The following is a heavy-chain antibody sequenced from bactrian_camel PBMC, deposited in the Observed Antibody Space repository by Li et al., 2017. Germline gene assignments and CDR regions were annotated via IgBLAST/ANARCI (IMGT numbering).Heavy chain of an antibody. V-gene: IGHV3S55*01. Sequence: HVQLVESGGGSVQAGGSLRLSCVASGLTGSRTYMAWFRQAPGKEREGVVHIHRGGGTLYADSVRGRFTISQDSADNTLYLEMNDLKPEDTAMYCCAARLGVGACAGRYWESPTPYYSWGQGTQVTVS. CDR3: AARLGVGACAGRYWESPTPYYS. J-gene: IGHJ6*01. CDR1: GLTGSRTY. D-gene: IGHD5*01. CDR2: IHRGGGT.